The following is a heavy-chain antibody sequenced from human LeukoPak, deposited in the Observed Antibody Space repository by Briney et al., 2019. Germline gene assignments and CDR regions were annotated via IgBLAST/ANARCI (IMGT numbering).Heavy chain of an antibody. CDR1: GGSISSYY. J-gene: IGHJ4*02. D-gene: IGHD3-3*01. CDR2: IYYSGST. CDR3: ARDTRTIFGIDY. V-gene: IGHV4-59*12. Sequence: PSETLSLTCTVSGGSISSYYWSWIRRPPGKGLEWIGYIYYSGSTNYNPSLKSRVTISVDTSKNQFSLKLSSVTAADTAMYYCARDTRTIFGIDYWGQGTLVTVSS.